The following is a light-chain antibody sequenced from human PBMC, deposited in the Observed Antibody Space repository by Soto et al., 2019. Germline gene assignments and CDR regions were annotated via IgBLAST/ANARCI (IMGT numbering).Light chain of an antibody. Sequence: DIQMTQSPSSLSASVGDRVTITCQASQDISDYLNCYQQKPGKAPRLMIYDASNLQTGVPSRFSGSGSGTDFTFTISSLQPEDIATYFCQQYDNRGVTFGQGTRLEIK. CDR3: QQYDNRGVT. CDR1: QDISDY. V-gene: IGKV1-33*01. J-gene: IGKJ5*01. CDR2: DAS.